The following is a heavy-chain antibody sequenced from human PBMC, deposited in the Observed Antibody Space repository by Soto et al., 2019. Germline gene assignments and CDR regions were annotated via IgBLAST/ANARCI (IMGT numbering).Heavy chain of an antibody. CDR3: ARDPIGSRTYNWFDP. D-gene: IGHD2-2*01. Sequence: ASVKVSCKASGGTFSSYTISWVRQAPGQGLEWMGRIIPILGIANYAQKFQGRVTITADKSTSTAYMELSSLRSEDTAVYYCARDPIGSRTYNWFDPWGQGTLVTVSS. CDR1: GGTFSSYT. CDR2: IIPILGIA. V-gene: IGHV1-69*04. J-gene: IGHJ5*02.